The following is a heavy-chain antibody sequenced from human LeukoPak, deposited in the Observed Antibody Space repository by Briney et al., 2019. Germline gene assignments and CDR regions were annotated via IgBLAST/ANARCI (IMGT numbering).Heavy chain of an antibody. Sequence: PGGSLRLSCAASGFSFDRYEMNWVRRAPGRGLEWISYVSANGATTYYAESVRGRFSISRDNAKTSLSLQMNSLRVEDTAVYYCAIGGEGGGTYFGHWGQGTLVTVFS. CDR2: VSANGATT. J-gene: IGHJ1*01. CDR3: AIGGEGGGTYFGH. CDR1: GFSFDRYE. D-gene: IGHD1-26*01. V-gene: IGHV3-48*03.